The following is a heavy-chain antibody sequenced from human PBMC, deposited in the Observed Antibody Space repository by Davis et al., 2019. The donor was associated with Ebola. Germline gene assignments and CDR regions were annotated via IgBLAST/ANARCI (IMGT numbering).Heavy chain of an antibody. Sequence: GGSLRLSCAASGFTFSNHWMSWVRQAPGKGLEWVANIKQDGSEQDYVDSVKGRFTISRDNARDSLYLQMDSLRVEDTAIYYCARDAFSLSRYDTEDHWGQGTLVTVSS. J-gene: IGHJ4*02. CDR2: IKQDGSEQ. D-gene: IGHD3-9*01. V-gene: IGHV3-7*01. CDR3: ARDAFSLSRYDTEDH. CDR1: GFTFSNHW.